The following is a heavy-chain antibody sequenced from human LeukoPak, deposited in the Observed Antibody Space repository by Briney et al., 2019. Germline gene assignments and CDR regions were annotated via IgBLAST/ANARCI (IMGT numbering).Heavy chain of an antibody. Sequence: ASVKVSCKASGYTFTSYDINWGRQATGQGLERMGWMNPNSGNTGYAQKFQSSVTMTRDTSISTAYMEQSTLRSEDTAVYYSARKIRFLEWLSYYYYGMDVWGQGTTVTVSS. CDR2: MNPNSGNT. D-gene: IGHD3-3*01. CDR3: ARKIRFLEWLSYYYYGMDV. CDR1: GYTFTSYD. J-gene: IGHJ6*02. V-gene: IGHV1-8*01.